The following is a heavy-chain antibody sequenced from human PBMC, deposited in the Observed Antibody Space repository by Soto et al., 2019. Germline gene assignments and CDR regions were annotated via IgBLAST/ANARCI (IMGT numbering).Heavy chain of an antibody. Sequence: SETLSLTCAVYGGSFSGYYWSWIRQPPGKGLEWIGEINHSGSTNYNPSLKSRVTISVDTSKNQFSLKLSSVIAADTAVYYCARTWKQLVPLYFDYWGQGTLVTVSS. CDR1: GGSFSGYY. D-gene: IGHD6-6*01. CDR2: INHSGST. V-gene: IGHV4-34*01. CDR3: ARTWKQLVPLYFDY. J-gene: IGHJ4*02.